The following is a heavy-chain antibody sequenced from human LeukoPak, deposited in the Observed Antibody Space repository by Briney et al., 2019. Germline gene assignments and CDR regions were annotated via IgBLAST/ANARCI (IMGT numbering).Heavy chain of an antibody. CDR1: GGLIGSSNW. CDR2: IYHSGST. CDR3: ARTLGCCGPVDLFIGDPYSMDV. J-gene: IGHJ6*03. D-gene: IGHD2-15*01. Sequence: PSETLSLTCGVSGGLIGSSNWWSWVRQPPKKGLEWIGEIYHSGSTNYNPSLKGRVTISVDKSKNQLSLKLTSLTAADTAVYYCARTLGCCGPVDLFIGDPYSMDVWGQGTTVTVSS. V-gene: IGHV4-4*02.